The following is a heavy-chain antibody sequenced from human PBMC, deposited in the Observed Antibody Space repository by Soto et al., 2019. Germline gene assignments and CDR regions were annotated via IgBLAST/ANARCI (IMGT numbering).Heavy chain of an antibody. CDR1: GGSISSSSYY. Sequence: SETLSLTCTVSGGSISSSSYYWGWIRQPPGKGLEWIGSIYYSGSTYYNPSLKSRVTISVDTSKNQFSLKLSSVTAADTAVYYCALPGIAAADDAFDIWGQGTMVTVSS. CDR3: ALPGIAAADDAFDI. J-gene: IGHJ3*02. CDR2: IYYSGST. V-gene: IGHV4-39*01. D-gene: IGHD6-13*01.